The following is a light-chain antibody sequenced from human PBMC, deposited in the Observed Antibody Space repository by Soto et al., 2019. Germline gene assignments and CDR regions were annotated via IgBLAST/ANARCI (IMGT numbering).Light chain of an antibody. CDR1: QSVSSY. J-gene: IGKJ1*01. Sequence: DIVLTQSPATLSLSPGERATLSCRASQSVSSYLAWYQQKPGQAPRLLIYDASNRATGIPARFSGSGSGTYFTLTISSLEPEDFSVYYCQQRSNWPLFGQGTKVEIK. CDR2: DAS. CDR3: QQRSNWPL. V-gene: IGKV3-11*01.